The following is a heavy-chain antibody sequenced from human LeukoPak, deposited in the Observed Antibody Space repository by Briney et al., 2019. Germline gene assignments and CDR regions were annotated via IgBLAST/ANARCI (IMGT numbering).Heavy chain of an antibody. CDR3: ATDRGTY. CDR2: IKEHGSEI. V-gene: IGHV3-7*01. Sequence: PGGSLRLSSAASGFTFSSYWMSWVRRAPGKGLEWVALIKEHGSEIYHADSVKGRFTISRDDAASSLYLQMHSLRAEDTAVYYCATDRGTYWGQGTLVTVSS. CDR1: GFTFSSYW. D-gene: IGHD3-10*01. J-gene: IGHJ4*02.